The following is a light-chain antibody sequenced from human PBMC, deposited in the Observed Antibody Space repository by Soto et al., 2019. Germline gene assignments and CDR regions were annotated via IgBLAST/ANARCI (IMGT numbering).Light chain of an antibody. CDR1: SSDVGGYNY. J-gene: IGLJ1*01. CDR2: GNT. CDR3: QSYDSTLSARYV. Sequence: QSALTQPPSASGSPGQSVAISCTGTSSDVGGYNYVSWYQQRPGTAPKLLIVGNTIRPSGVPDRFSASTSGTSASLAITGLQAEDEGDYYCQSYDSTLSARYVFGTGTKVTVL. V-gene: IGLV2-8*01.